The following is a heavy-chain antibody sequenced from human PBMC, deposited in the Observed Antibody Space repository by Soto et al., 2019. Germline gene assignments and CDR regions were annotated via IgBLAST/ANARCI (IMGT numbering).Heavy chain of an antibody. D-gene: IGHD3-9*01. V-gene: IGHV1-8*01. J-gene: IGHJ6*02. CDR1: GYTVTGYD. CDR2: MNPNTGYT. Sequence: ASVKVSCKASGYTVTGYDIHWVRRATGQGLEWMGWMNPNTGYTANAQKFQGRVTMTRNISISTVYMELSSLRSEDTAVYYCSSCKFDWLLYPYYYGMDVWGQGTTVTVSS. CDR3: SSCKFDWLLYPYYYGMDV.